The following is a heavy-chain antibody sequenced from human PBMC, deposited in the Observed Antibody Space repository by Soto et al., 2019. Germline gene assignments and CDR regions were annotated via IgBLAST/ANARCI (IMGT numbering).Heavy chain of an antibody. Sequence: ASVKASCKASGLTFTDFSMHWVRQAPGQRLQWMGWINTHNGHTQYAPRVADRVTMTTDPSTSTAHMELKGLRSDDTAVYYCARTDIWAYWGQGTLVTVSS. CDR2: INTHNGHT. CDR1: GLTFTDFS. J-gene: IGHJ4*02. CDR3: ARTDIWAY. D-gene: IGHD2-15*01. V-gene: IGHV1-18*04.